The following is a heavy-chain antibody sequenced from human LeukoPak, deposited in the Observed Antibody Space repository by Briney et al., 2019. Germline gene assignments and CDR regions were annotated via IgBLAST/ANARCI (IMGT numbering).Heavy chain of an antibody. J-gene: IGHJ4*02. Sequence: GGSLRLSCAASGFTFSTYSMNWVRQAPGKGLEWVSYISSSSFTIHYADSVKGRFTISRDNSKNTLYLQMNSLRAEDTAVYYCAKTGLPDYGDYDATIDYWGQGTLVTVSS. CDR3: AKTGLPDYGDYDATIDY. CDR2: ISSSSFTI. CDR1: GFTFSTYS. V-gene: IGHV3-48*01. D-gene: IGHD4-17*01.